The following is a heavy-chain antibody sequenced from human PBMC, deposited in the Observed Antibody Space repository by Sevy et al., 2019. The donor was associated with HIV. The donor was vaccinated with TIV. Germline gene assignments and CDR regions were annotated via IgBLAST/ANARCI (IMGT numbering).Heavy chain of an antibody. J-gene: IGHJ4*02. V-gene: IGHV1-2*02. CDR2: INPNSGGT. D-gene: IGHD1-7*01. CDR1: GYTFTGYY. Sequence: ASVKVSCKASGYTFTGYYMHWVRQAPGQGLEWMGWINPNSGGTNCAQKFQGRVTLTRDTSISTAYMELSRLRYDDTAIYYCARAIRTNYYFDYWGQGTLVTVSS. CDR3: ARAIRTNYYFDY.